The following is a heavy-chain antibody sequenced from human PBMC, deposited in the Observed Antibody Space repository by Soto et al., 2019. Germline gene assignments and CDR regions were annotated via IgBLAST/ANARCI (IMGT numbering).Heavy chain of an antibody. D-gene: IGHD2-2*01. CDR2: INPSGGST. J-gene: IGHJ6*02. Sequence: GASVKVFCKASGYTFTSYYMHWVRQAPGQGLEWMGIINPSGGSTSYAQKFQGRVTMTRDTSTSTVYMELSSLRSEDTAVYYCARDSGYCSSTSCLDLRAYYYYGMDVWGQGTTVTVPS. CDR1: GYTFTSYY. CDR3: ARDSGYCSSTSCLDLRAYYYYGMDV. V-gene: IGHV1-46*01.